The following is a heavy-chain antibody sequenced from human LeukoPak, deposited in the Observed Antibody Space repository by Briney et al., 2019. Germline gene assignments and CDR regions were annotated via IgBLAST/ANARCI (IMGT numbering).Heavy chain of an antibody. CDR1: GFTFTDYF. CDR3: ARDRGWRSSGYYLYHFDY. V-gene: IGHV3-7*01. J-gene: IGHJ4*02. CDR2: TKHNGGEK. D-gene: IGHD3-22*01. Sequence: PGGSLRLSCVASGFTFTDYFMSWVRQAPGKGLEWVASTKHNGGEKYYVDSVKGRFTISRDNAKNSLYLEMSSLRVEDTAVYYCARDRGWRSSGYYLYHFDYWGQGTLVTFAS.